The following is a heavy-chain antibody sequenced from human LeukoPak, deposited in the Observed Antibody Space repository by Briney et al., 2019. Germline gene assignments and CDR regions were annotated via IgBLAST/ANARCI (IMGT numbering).Heavy chain of an antibody. CDR2: TSGSGDIR. V-gene: IGHV3-23*01. CDR3: ANYRSGGGGYYSGLEH. J-gene: IGHJ1*01. Sequence: PVGSLRLSCAASGFTFKNYAMTWVRQAPGKGLEWVSRTSGSGDIRLYADSVKGRFTISRTNSENRLYLQMNSLRAGDSGVYYCANYRSGGGGYYSGLEHWGQGTQVTVSS. CDR1: GFTFKNYA. D-gene: IGHD2-15*01.